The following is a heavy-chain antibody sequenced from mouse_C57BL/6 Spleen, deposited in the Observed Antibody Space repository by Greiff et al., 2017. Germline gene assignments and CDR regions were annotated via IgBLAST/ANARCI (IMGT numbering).Heavy chain of an antibody. V-gene: IGHV1-69*01. CDR3: ARSRGNYYFDY. D-gene: IGHD2-1*01. CDR2: IDPSDSYT. Sequence: VQLQQPGAELVMPGASVKLSCKASGYTFTSYWMHWVKQRPGQGLEWIGEIDPSDSYTNYNQQFKGKSTLTVDKSSSTAYMQLSSLTSEDSAVYYCARSRGNYYFDYWGQGTTLTVSS. J-gene: IGHJ2*01. CDR1: GYTFTSYW.